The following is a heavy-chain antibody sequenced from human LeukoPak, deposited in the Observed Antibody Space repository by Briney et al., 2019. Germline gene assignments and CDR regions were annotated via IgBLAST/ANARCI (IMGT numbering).Heavy chain of an antibody. J-gene: IGHJ4*02. Sequence: PGGSLRLSGTTSGFTFRNYGMHWVRQAPGKGLDWVAFIWYDGSNEDYADSVKGRFTISRDDAKNTVYLQMNSLTAEDTAVYYCAKHKRAWSKYDPYDCWGQGTRVTVSS. CDR1: GFTFRNYG. CDR2: IWYDGSNE. CDR3: AKHKRAWSKYDPYDC. V-gene: IGHV3-30*02. D-gene: IGHD3-3*01.